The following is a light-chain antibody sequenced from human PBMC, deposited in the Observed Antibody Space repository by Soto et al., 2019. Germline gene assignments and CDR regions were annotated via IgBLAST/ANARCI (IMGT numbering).Light chain of an antibody. CDR2: DVS. V-gene: IGLV2-14*01. Sequence: QSVLTQPASVSGSPGQSITISCTGTSSDVGGYNYVSWYQQHPGKGPKLMIYDVSTRPPGVSNRFSGSKSGNTASLTISGLQAEDEADYYCSSYTTSSTPYNVFGTGTKLTGL. CDR1: SSDVGGYNY. CDR3: SSYTTSSTPYNV. J-gene: IGLJ1*01.